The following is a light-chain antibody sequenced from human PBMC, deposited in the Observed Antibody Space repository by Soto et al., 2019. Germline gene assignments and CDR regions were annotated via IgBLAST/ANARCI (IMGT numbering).Light chain of an antibody. Sequence: EIVVMQSPGTLSLSPGERCTLSCMAIQSVSNNYLAWYQQKPGQAPRLLIYGASNRATGIPDRLSGSGSGTDFTLTISRLEPEDFAVYYCQQYGSSGTFGQGTKVDIK. CDR2: GAS. CDR1: QSVSNNY. V-gene: IGKV3-20*01. CDR3: QQYGSSGT. J-gene: IGKJ1*01.